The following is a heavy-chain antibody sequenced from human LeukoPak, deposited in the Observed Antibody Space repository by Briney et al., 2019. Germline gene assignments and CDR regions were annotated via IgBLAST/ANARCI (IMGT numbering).Heavy chain of an antibody. CDR1: GGPFSDYY. J-gene: IGHJ6*03. CDR2: ISHSGST. D-gene: IGHD3-3*01. V-gene: IGHV4-34*01. CDR3: ARGVFGVVIGSYYMDV. Sequence: SETLSLTCAVYGGPFSDYYWSWIRQPPGKGLECIGEISHSGSTNYNPSLKSRVTISVDTSKNQFSLKLSSVTAADTAVYYCARGVFGVVIGSYYMDVWGKGTTVTVSS.